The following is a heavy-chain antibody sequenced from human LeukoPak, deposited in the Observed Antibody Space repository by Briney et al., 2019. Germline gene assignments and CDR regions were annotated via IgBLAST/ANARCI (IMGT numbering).Heavy chain of an antibody. D-gene: IGHD3-3*01. CDR2: IKLDGSEK. CDR1: GFTFGKYW. V-gene: IGHV3-7*03. J-gene: IGHJ4*02. CDR3: ARDQYDTWSRRGNFDS. Sequence: GGSLRLSCVASGFTFGKYWMSWVRQAPGKGLEWVANIKLDGSEKNYVDSVKGRFTISRDNTKNSLYLQMDSLRVEDTAVFYCARDQYDTWSRRGNFDSWGQGTLVIVSS.